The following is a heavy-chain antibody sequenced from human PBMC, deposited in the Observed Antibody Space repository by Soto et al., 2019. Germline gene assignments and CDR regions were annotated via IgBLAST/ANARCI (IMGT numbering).Heavy chain of an antibody. D-gene: IGHD4-4*01. CDR2: IYSGGST. CDR1: GFTVSSNY. CDR3: AREMTTVTKYYFYGMDV. J-gene: IGHJ6*02. Sequence: WGSLRLSCAASGFTVSSNYMSWVRQAPGKGLEWVSVIYSGGSTYYADSVKGRFTISRDNSKNTLYLQMNSLRAEDTAVYYCAREMTTVTKYYFYGMDVWGQGTTVTVSS. V-gene: IGHV3-66*01.